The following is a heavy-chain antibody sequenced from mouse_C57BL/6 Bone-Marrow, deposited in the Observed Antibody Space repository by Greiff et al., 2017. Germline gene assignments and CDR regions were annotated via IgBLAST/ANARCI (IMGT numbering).Heavy chain of an antibody. Sequence: QVQLQPPGAELVRPGSSVKLSCKASGYTFTSYWMDWVKQRPGQGLEWIGNIYPSDSETHYNQKFKDKATLTVDKSSSTAYMQLSSLTSEDSAVYYCARRITTVDYWGQGTTLTVSS. J-gene: IGHJ2*01. CDR3: ARRITTVDY. V-gene: IGHV1-61*01. CDR2: IYPSDSET. CDR1: GYTFTSYW. D-gene: IGHD1-1*01.